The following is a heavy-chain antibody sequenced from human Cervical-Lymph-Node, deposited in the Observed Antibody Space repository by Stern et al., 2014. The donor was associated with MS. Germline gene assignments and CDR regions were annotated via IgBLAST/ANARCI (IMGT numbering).Heavy chain of an antibody. Sequence: VQLVETGAEVKEPGASVKVSCKASGYTFIDYYLHGVRQGPGEGLEWLGWFRPKSGGTNFAQKFQCRVTMTSDTSIATAYMELTRLRSDDTAVYYCARRVAAAGTHYYGLFGHWGQGTLVTVSS. D-gene: IGHD6-13*01. J-gene: IGHJ4*02. CDR2: FRPKSGGT. CDR3: ARRVAAAGTHYYGLFGH. V-gene: IGHV1-2*02. CDR1: GYTFIDYY.